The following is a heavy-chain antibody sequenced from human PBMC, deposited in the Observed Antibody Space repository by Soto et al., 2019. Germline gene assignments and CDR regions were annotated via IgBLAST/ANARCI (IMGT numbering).Heavy chain of an antibody. J-gene: IGHJ4*02. D-gene: IGHD4-17*01. V-gene: IGHV4-59*01. CDR1: GGSISSYY. Sequence: QVQLQESGPGLVKPSETLSLTCTVSGGSISSYYWSWIRQPPGKGLDWIGYIYYSGSTNYNPSLKSRVTISVDTSKNQFSLTLSSVTAADTAVYYCARARYHYGDYVFDYWGQGTLVTVSS. CDR2: IYYSGST. CDR3: ARARYHYGDYVFDY.